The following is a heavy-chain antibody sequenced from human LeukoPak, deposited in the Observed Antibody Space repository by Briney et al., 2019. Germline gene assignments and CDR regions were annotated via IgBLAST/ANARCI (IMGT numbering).Heavy chain of an antibody. CDR2: INHSGST. CDR3: ARDIVVVSAAYSLSYYYYYMDV. J-gene: IGHJ6*03. Sequence: SETLSLTCAVYGGSFSGYYWSWIRQPPGKGLGWIGEINHSGSTNYNPSLKSRVTISVDTSKNQFSLKLSSVTAADTAVYYCARDIVVVSAAYSLSYYYYYMDVWGKGTTVTVSS. V-gene: IGHV4-34*01. CDR1: GGSFSGYY. D-gene: IGHD2-2*01.